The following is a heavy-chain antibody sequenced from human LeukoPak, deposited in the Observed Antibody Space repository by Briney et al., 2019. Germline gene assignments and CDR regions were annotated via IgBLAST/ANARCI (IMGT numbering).Heavy chain of an antibody. CDR3: AREFHYDFWSGYRGIDP. D-gene: IGHD3-3*01. Sequence: ASVKVSRKASGGTFSSYAISWVRQAPGQGLEWMGRIIPILGIANYAQKFQGRVTITADKSTSTAYMELRSLRSEDTAVYYCAREFHYDFWSGYRGIDPWGQGTLVTVSS. CDR2: IIPILGIA. V-gene: IGHV1-69*04. J-gene: IGHJ5*02. CDR1: GGTFSSYA.